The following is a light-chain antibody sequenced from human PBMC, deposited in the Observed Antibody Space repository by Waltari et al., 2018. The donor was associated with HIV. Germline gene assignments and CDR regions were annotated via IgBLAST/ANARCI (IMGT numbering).Light chain of an antibody. V-gene: IGLV1-40*01. CDR1: SSNIGAVYA. CDR2: GNN. CDR3: QSFDRSLSAWV. J-gene: IGLJ2*01. Sequence: QSVLTQPPSVSGAPGQRVTISCTGSSSNIGAVYAVHWYQQLPGTAPKLLIYGNNNRPAGVPDRFSGSKSDTSASLAITGLQAEDEADYYCQSFDRSLSAWVFGGGTKLTVL.